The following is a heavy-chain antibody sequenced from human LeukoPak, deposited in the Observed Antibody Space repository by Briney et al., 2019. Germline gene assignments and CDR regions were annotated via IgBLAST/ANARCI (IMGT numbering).Heavy chain of an antibody. CDR1: GYSIISDYF. CDR2: IHTSGST. V-gene: IGHV4-38-2*02. Sequence: SETLSLTCIVSGYSIISDYFWGWVRQPPGKGLEWIGRIHTSGSTNYNPSLKSRVTMSGDTSKNQFSLKLSSVTAADTAVYYCARGGGTYYDILTGYRNYYYYYYMDVWGKGTTVTISS. D-gene: IGHD3-9*01. J-gene: IGHJ6*03. CDR3: ARGGGTYYDILTGYRNYYYYYYMDV.